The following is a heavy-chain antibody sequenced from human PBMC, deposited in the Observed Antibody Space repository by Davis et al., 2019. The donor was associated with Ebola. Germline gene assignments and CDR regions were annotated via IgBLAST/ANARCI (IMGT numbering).Heavy chain of an antibody. Sequence: MPSETLSLTCTVSGGSISSYYWNWIRQSPGKGLEWIGHIYYTGITDYNPSLKSRVTISVDTSKNEFSLELSSVTAADTAVYYCAKGTYSSMAAWFDPWGQGILVTVPS. V-gene: IGHV4-59*08. CDR1: GGSISSYY. D-gene: IGHD2-21*01. CDR2: IYYTGIT. CDR3: AKGTYSSMAAWFDP. J-gene: IGHJ5*02.